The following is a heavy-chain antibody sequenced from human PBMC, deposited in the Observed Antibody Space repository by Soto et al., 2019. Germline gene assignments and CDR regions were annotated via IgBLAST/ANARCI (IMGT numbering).Heavy chain of an antibody. Sequence: QVQLQQWGAGLLKPSETLSLTCAVFGGSLSGYYWSWIRQTPGKGLEWIGEITHSGTTNYHPSLTSRVTISVDTSDNQLCRKLSSVTAADSAVYYCARGGRDGDNWRFGPYDWGQGTLVTVSS. CDR2: ITHSGTT. J-gene: IGHJ4*02. V-gene: IGHV4-34*02. CDR1: GGSLSGYY. CDR3: ARGGRDGDNWRFGPYD. D-gene: IGHD3-16*01.